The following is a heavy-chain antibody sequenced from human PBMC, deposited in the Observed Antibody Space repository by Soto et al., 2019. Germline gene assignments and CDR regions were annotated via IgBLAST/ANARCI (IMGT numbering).Heavy chain of an antibody. Sequence: GGSLRLSCAASGFTFSSYEMNWVRQAPGKGLEWVSYISSSGSTIYYADSVKGRFTISRDNAKNSLYLQMNSLRAEDTAVYYCASWGSSSWYESDPWGQGTLVTVSS. D-gene: IGHD6-13*01. J-gene: IGHJ5*02. CDR1: GFTFSSYE. CDR2: ISSSGSTI. V-gene: IGHV3-48*03. CDR3: ASWGSSSWYESDP.